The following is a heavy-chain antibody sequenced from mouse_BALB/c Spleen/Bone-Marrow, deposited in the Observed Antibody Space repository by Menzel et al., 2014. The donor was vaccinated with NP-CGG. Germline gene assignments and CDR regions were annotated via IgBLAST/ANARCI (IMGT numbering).Heavy chain of an antibody. J-gene: IGHJ2*01. Sequence: EVQVVESGGGLMQPGGSLKLSCAASGFDFSRYWMSWVRQAPGKGLEWIGEINSDSSTINYTPSLKDKFIISRDNAKNTLYLQMSKVRSEDTALYYCARLGYYGSSDYWGQGTTLTVSS. D-gene: IGHD1-1*01. CDR2: INSDSSTI. V-gene: IGHV4-1*02. CDR3: ARLGYYGSSDY. CDR1: GFDFSRYW.